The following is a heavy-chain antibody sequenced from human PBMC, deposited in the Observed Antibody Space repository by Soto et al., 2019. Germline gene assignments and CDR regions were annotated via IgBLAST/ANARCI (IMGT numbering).Heavy chain of an antibody. CDR3: VRYDRINMKPYSPEGFHI. D-gene: IGHD3-3*02. J-gene: IGHJ3*02. CDR2: VYYGGAIFYSGNI. Sequence: SETLSLTCTVSGDSISSSNSHWGWTRQPPGRGLEYIGSVYYGGAIFYSGNIYYNPSLKSRVTISVDTSKNQFSLRLSSVTAADTGVYYCVRYDRINMKPYSPEGFHIWGQGTMVTVSS. CDR1: GDSISSSNSH. V-gene: IGHV4-39*01.